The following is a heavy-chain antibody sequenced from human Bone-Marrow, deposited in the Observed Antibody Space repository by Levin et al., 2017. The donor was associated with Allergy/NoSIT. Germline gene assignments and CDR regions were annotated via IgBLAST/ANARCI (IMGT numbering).Heavy chain of an antibody. CDR3: ARELRSIAARRFGGTSGYGMDV. CDR1: GFTYHKYA. D-gene: IGHD6-6*01. Sequence: GESLKISCAASGFTYHKYAMSWVRRAPGKGLEWVSAVGGFGDATYYADSVKGRFTISRDNSMNTVYLQINTLRAEDTGLYYCARELRSIAARRFGGTSGYGMDVWGQGTTVTVSS. CDR2: VGGFGDAT. V-gene: IGHV3-23*01. J-gene: IGHJ6*02.